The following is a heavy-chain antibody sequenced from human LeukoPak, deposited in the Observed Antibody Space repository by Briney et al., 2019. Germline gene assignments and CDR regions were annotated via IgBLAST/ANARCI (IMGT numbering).Heavy chain of an antibody. CDR3: ASDQSIGTDLRYFFDY. V-gene: IGHV3-48*02. D-gene: IGHD3-9*01. CDR1: GITFSRYA. CDR2: ISSISNYI. Sequence: GGSLRLSCAASGITFSRYAMNWVRQAPGKGLEWVSYISSISNYIQYADSVKGRFTISRDNAKNSLYLQMNSLRDEDTAVYYCASDQSIGTDLRYFFDYWGQGTLVTVSS. J-gene: IGHJ4*02.